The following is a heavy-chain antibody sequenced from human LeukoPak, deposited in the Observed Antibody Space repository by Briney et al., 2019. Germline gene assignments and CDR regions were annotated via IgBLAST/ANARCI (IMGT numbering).Heavy chain of an antibody. V-gene: IGHV3-53*01. CDR2: IYSGGST. D-gene: IGHD3-10*01. CDR1: GLTVSSNY. Sequence: GGSLRLSCAASGLTVSSNYMSWVRQAPGKGLEWVSVIYSGGSTYYADSVKGRFTISRDNSKNTLYLEVISLTAEDTAVYYCAKDDAWLRFGEWSQGTLVTVSS. J-gene: IGHJ4*02. CDR3: AKDDAWLRFGE.